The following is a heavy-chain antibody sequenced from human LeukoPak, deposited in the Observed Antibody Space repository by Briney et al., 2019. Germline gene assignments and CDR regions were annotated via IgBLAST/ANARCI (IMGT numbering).Heavy chain of an antibody. V-gene: IGHV4-30-4*08. Sequence: SETLSLTCTVSGGSISSGDYYWSWIRQPPGKGLEWIGYIYYSGSTYYNPSLKSRVTISVDTSKNQFSLKLSSVTAADTAVYYCARGRSMTQRNRANWYFDLWGRGTLVTVSS. D-gene: IGHD1-14*01. J-gene: IGHJ2*01. CDR1: GGSISSGDYY. CDR3: ARGRSMTQRNRANWYFDL. CDR2: IYYSGST.